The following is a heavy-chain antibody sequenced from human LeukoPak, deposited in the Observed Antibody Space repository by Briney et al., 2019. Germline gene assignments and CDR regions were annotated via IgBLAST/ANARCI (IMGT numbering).Heavy chain of an antibody. J-gene: IGHJ4*02. D-gene: IGHD5-24*01. CDR3: ARVRGLMATTRGYFDY. Sequence: SETLSLTCTVSGGSISSYYWGWIRQPPGKGLEWIGYIYYSGSTNYNPSLKSRVTISVDTSKNQFSLKLSSVTAADTAVYYCARVRGLMATTRGYFDYWGQGTLVTVSS. CDR2: IYYSGST. V-gene: IGHV4-59*01. CDR1: GGSISSYY.